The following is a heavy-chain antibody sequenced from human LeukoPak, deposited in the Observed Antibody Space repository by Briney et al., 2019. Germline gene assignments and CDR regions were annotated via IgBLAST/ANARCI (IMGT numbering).Heavy chain of an antibody. CDR1: GGSFSGYY. D-gene: IGHD5-18*01. CDR2: INHSGST. Sequence: PSETLSLTCAVYGGSFSGYYWSWLRQPPGKGPEGIGEINHSGSTNYNPSLKSRVSISADTSKNQFSLKLSSVTTADTAVYYCARTGETAMDSRGLFDYWGQGTLVTVSS. V-gene: IGHV4-34*01. CDR3: ARTGETAMDSRGLFDY. J-gene: IGHJ4*02.